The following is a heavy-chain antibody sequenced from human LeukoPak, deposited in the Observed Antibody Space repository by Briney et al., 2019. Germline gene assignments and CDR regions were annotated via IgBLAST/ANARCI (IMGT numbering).Heavy chain of an antibody. CDR2: INHSGST. CDR1: GESFSGYY. V-gene: IGHV4-34*01. CDR3: GRGVGWYCSGGSCYWDY. Sequence: SETLSLTCAVYGESFSGYYWSWIRQPPGKGLEGIGEINHSGSTNYNPSLKSRVTISVDTSKNQFSLKLSSVTAADTAVYYCGRGVGWYCSGGSCYWDYWGQGTLVTVSS. D-gene: IGHD2-15*01. J-gene: IGHJ4*02.